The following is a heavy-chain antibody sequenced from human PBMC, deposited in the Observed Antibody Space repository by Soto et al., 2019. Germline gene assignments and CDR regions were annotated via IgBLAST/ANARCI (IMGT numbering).Heavy chain of an antibody. CDR1: GGSFSGYY. Sequence: SETLSLTCAVYGGSFSGYYWSWIRQPPGKGLEWIGEINHSGSTNYNPSLKSRVTISVDTSKNQFSLKLSSVTDADTAVYYCGMERPYHYYYMDVWGKGITVNVS. V-gene: IGHV4-34*01. D-gene: IGHD1-26*01. CDR3: GMERPYHYYYMDV. J-gene: IGHJ6*03. CDR2: INHSGST.